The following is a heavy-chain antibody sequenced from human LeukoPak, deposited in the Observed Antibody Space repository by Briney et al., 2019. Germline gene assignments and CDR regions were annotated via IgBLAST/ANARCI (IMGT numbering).Heavy chain of an antibody. Sequence: PGGSLRLSCAASGFTFSDYTMNWVRQAPGKGLEWVSSISGSTRYIYYADSVKGRFTISRDNAKNSLYLQMNSLRAEDTAVYYCARGVAGYSNYYFDYWGQGTLVTVSS. CDR2: ISGSTRYI. CDR1: GFTFSDYT. D-gene: IGHD6-13*01. J-gene: IGHJ4*02. CDR3: ARGVAGYSNYYFDY. V-gene: IGHV3-21*04.